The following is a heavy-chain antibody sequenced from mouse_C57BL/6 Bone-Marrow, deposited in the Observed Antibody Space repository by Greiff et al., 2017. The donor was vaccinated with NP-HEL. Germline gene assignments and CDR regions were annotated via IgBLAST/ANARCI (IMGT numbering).Heavy chain of an antibody. V-gene: IGHV1-62-2*01. CDR3: ARHSVFPFDV. CDR2: FYSGCGFI. Sequence: QVQLKESGAELVKPGASVKLSCKASGYTFPEFTIHWVKPRSGQGPEWIGWFYSGCGFIKYNEKFKDKATLPADKSSSPVYMELSRLASEDSAVYLCARHSVFPFDVWGTGTTVTVSS. J-gene: IGHJ1*03. CDR1: GYTFPEFT.